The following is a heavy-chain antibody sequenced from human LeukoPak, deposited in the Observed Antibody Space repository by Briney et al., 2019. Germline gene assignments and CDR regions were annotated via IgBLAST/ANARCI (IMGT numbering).Heavy chain of an antibody. D-gene: IGHD1-26*01. CDR3: ARGRSYPNWFDP. V-gene: IGHV4-38-2*02. CDR2: IYHSGST. CDR1: GYSISSGYY. J-gene: IGHJ5*02. Sequence: PSETLSLTCTVSGYSISSGYYWGWIRQPPGKGLEWIGSIYHSGSTYYNPSLKSRVTISVDTSKNQFSLKLSSVTAADTAVYYCARGRSYPNWFDPWGQGTLVTVSS.